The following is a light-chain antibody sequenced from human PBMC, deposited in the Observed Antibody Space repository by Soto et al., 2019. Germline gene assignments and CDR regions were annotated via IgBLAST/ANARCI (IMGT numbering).Light chain of an antibody. CDR2: AES. J-gene: IGKJ4*01. V-gene: IGKV1-9*01. CDR1: QGISSY. Sequence: DMQLTQSPSFLSASVGYRVTIACRASQGISSYLAFYQQKPGKAPKLLIYAESTLQSGVPSRLSGSGSGKQFTITISSLQPEDFATYYCQQLNSYPLTFGGATKVAIK. CDR3: QQLNSYPLT.